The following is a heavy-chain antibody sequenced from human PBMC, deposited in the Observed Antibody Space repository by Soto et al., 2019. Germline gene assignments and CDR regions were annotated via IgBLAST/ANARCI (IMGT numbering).Heavy chain of an antibody. D-gene: IGHD1-1*01. CDR1: GYTFTSYY. Sequence: ASVKVSCKASGYTFTSYYMHWVRQAPGQGLEWMGIINPSGGSTSYAQKFQGRVTMTRDTSTSTVYMELSSLRSEDTAVYYCARGGKLERPFDAFGIWGQGTMVTVSS. CDR2: INPSGGST. V-gene: IGHV1-46*03. J-gene: IGHJ3*02. CDR3: ARGGKLERPFDAFGI.